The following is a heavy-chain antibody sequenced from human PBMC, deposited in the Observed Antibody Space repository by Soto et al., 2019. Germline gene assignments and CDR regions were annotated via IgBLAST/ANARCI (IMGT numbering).Heavy chain of an antibody. J-gene: IGHJ4*02. CDR3: ARGYRQSGYSSSWVFDY. D-gene: IGHD6-13*01. Sequence: QVQLQESGPGLVKPSQTLSLTCNVSGGSINSGGYYWNWSRQHPGKGLEWIGYIYYRGSTYYNTLLRSRVTRSADTSENQFSLKLSCVTAADTAVYFCARGYRQSGYSSSWVFDYWGQGTLVNVSS. V-gene: IGHV4-31*03. CDR2: IYYRGST. CDR1: GGSINSGGYY.